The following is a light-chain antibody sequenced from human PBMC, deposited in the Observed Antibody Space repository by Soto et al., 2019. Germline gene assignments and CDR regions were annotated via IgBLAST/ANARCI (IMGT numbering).Light chain of an antibody. Sequence: DIVMTQSPLSLPVTPGEPASISCRSSQSLLHSNGYNYLDWYLQKPGQSPQLLIYLGSNRASGVPDRFSGSGSGTAFTLKISRVEAEDVGVYYCKQALQTPYTFGQGTKLEIK. J-gene: IGKJ2*01. CDR1: QSLLHSNGYNY. CDR2: LGS. CDR3: KQALQTPYT. V-gene: IGKV2-28*01.